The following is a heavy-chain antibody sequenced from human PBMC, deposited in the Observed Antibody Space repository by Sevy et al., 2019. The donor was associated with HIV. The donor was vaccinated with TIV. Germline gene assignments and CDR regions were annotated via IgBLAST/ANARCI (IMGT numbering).Heavy chain of an antibody. CDR3: ATTSTPLYYYALDV. D-gene: IGHD1-26*01. V-gene: IGHV3-53*01. J-gene: IGHJ6*02. CDR1: GFTVSSNY. Sequence: GGSLRLSCAASGFTVSSNYMSWVRQAPGKGLEWVSVIYSGEYTYYADSVKGRFTISRDISKNTLNLQMNSLRAEVTAIYYCATTSTPLYYYALDVWGQGTTVTVSS. CDR2: IYSGEYT.